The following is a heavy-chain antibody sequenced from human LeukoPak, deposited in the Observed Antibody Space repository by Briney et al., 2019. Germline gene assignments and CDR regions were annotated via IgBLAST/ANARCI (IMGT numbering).Heavy chain of an antibody. J-gene: IGHJ4*02. Sequence: ASVKVSCKASGYTFTSYYMHWVRQAPGQGLEWMGIINPSGGSTSYAQKFQGRVTITRDTSASTAYMELSSLRSEDTAVYYCARDGSSGDPTYYFDYWGQGTLVTVSS. D-gene: IGHD3-22*01. CDR1: GYTFTSYY. V-gene: IGHV1-46*01. CDR2: INPSGGST. CDR3: ARDGSSGDPTYYFDY.